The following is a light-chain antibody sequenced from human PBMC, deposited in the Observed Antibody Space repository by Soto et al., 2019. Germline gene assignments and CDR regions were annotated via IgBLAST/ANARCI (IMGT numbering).Light chain of an antibody. Sequence: DIPMTQSPSTLSASVGDRVTITCRASQSISTWLAWYQEKPGKAPKLLIYDGSNLGSGVPSRFSGSGSGTEFTLTISSLQPEDFATYYCQQYNANFGQGTRLEIK. CDR3: QQYNAN. CDR2: DGS. V-gene: IGKV1-5*01. CDR1: QSISTW. J-gene: IGKJ2*01.